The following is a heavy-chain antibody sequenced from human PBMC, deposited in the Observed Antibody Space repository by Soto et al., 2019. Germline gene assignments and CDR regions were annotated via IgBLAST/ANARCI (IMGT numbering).Heavy chain of an antibody. CDR1: GGSISSSSYY. CDR3: ARGRITMVRARAPRGSYYYYMDV. J-gene: IGHJ6*03. Sequence: PSETLSLTCTVSGGSISSSSYYWGWIRQPPGKGLEWIGSIYYSGSTYYNPSLKSRVTISVDTSKNQFSLKLSSVTAADTAVYYCARGRITMVRARAPRGSYYYYMDVWGKGTTVTVSS. CDR2: IYYSGST. V-gene: IGHV4-39*01. D-gene: IGHD3-10*01.